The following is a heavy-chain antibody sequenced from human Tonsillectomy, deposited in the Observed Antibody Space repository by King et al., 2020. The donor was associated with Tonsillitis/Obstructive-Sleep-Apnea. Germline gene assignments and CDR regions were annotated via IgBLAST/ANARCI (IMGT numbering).Heavy chain of an antibody. CDR3: ARARYNWNDEDLDAFDI. D-gene: IGHD1-1*01. CDR1: GGTFSSYA. CDR2: IIPIFGTA. V-gene: IGHV1-69*12. J-gene: IGHJ3*02. Sequence: QLVQSGAEVKKPGSSVKVSCKASGGTFSSYAISWVRQAPGQGLEWMGGIIPIFGTANYAQKFQGRVKITADESTSTAYMELSSLRSEDTAVYYFARARYNWNDEDLDAFDIWGQGTMVTVSS.